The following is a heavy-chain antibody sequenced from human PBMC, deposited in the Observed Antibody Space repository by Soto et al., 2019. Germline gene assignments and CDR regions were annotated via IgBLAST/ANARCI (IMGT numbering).Heavy chain of an antibody. CDR2: ISGSGGST. Sequence: EVQLLESGGGLVQPGGSLRLSCAASGFTFSSYAMSWVRQAPGKGLEWVSAISGSGGSTYYADSVKGRFTISRDNSKNTLYLQMNSLRAEDTAVYYCAKDRRKWELLNDAFDTWGQGTMVTVSS. J-gene: IGHJ3*02. V-gene: IGHV3-23*01. CDR3: AKDRRKWELLNDAFDT. CDR1: GFTFSSYA. D-gene: IGHD1-26*01.